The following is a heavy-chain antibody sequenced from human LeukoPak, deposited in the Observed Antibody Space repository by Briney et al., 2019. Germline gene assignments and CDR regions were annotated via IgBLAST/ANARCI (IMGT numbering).Heavy chain of an antibody. V-gene: IGHV3-74*01. CDR2: INSGGSRT. J-gene: IGHJ6*02. CDR1: GFTFSIYW. D-gene: IGHD1-26*01. Sequence: GGSLRLLCAASGFTFSIYWMHWAPHPRGKALVCVSRINSGGSRTSYADSVKGRFTISRDKAKNTLYLQMNSLRAEDTAVYHCARDLIVGAKNYYYYGMDVWGQGTTVTVSS. CDR3: ARDLIVGAKNYYYYGMDV.